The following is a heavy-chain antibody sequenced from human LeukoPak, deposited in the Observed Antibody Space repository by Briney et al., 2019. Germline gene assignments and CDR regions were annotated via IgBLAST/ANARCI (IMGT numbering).Heavy chain of an antibody. V-gene: IGHV3-33*01. CDR1: GFTFSSYG. J-gene: IGHJ4*02. CDR3: ARGYYYGSGSYL. Sequence: PGGSLRLSCAASGFTFSSYGMHWVRQAPGKGLEWVAVIWYDGSNKYYADSVKGRFTISRDNAKNSLYLQMNSLRAEDTAVYYCARGYYYGSGSYLWGQGTLVTVSS. CDR2: IWYDGSNK. D-gene: IGHD3-10*01.